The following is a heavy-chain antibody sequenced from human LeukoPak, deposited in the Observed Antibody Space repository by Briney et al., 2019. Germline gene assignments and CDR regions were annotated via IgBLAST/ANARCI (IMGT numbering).Heavy chain of an antibody. J-gene: IGHJ4*02. CDR3: AGLYSSGSRYFDY. D-gene: IGHD6-19*01. Sequence: ASVKVSCKASGYTFTGYYMHWVRRAPGQGLEWMGWINPNSGGTNYAQKFQGRVTMTRDTSISTAYMELSRLRSDDTAVYYCAGLYSSGSRYFDYWGQGTLVTVSS. CDR1: GYTFTGYY. V-gene: IGHV1-2*02. CDR2: INPNSGGT.